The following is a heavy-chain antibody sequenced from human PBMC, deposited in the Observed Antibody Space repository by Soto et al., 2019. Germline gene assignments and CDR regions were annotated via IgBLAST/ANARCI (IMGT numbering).Heavy chain of an antibody. V-gene: IGHV3-30-3*01. J-gene: IGHJ6*02. Sequence: GGSLRLSCAASGFTFSSYAMHWVRQAPGKGLEWVAVISYDGSNKYYADSVKGRFTISRDNSKNTLYLQMNSLRAEDTAVYYWAGVGYFNGGCWRWGGNFYYYGMDVWGQGTTVTVSS. CDR3: AGVGYFNGGCWRWGGNFYYYGMDV. D-gene: IGHD2-15*01. CDR2: ISYDGSNK. CDR1: GFTFSSYA.